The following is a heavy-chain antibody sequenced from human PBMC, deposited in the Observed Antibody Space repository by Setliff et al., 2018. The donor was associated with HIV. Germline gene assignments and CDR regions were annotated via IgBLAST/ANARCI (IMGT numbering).Heavy chain of an antibody. D-gene: IGHD4-4*01. V-gene: IGHV3-21*01. CDR2: ISSSSSYM. CDR3: ARAPFPRLQGTVSDI. Sequence: PGGSLRLSCAASGFTFSSYNVNWVRQAPGKGLEWVSCISSSSSYMYYADSVKGRFTISRDNGKNSLYLQMNSLRAEDTAVYYCARAPFPRLQGTVSDIWGPGTMVTVSS. J-gene: IGHJ3*02. CDR1: GFTFSSYN.